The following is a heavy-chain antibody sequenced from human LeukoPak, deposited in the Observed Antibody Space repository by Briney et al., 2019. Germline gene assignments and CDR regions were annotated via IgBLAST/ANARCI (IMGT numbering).Heavy chain of an antibody. CDR3: VRDLAPYDSSGYPGY. CDR1: GFTFSSYG. D-gene: IGHD3-22*01. J-gene: IGHJ4*02. V-gene: IGHV3-33*01. Sequence: GSLRLSCAASGFTFSSYGMHWVRQAPGKGLDWVAVIWYDGSNKYYADSVKGRFTISIDNSKHTLYLQMNSLRAEDTAVYYCVRDLAPYDSSGYPGYWGQGTLVTVSS. CDR2: IWYDGSNK.